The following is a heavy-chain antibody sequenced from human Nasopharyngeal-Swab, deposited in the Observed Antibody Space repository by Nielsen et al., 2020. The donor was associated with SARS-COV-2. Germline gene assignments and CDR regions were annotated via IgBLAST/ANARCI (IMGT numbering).Heavy chain of an antibody. CDR3: AGYCSSTSCYKDDAFDI. Sequence: LRLSCAVSGGSISSGGYSWSWIRQPPGKGLEWIGYIYPSGSTYYNPSLKSRVTISVDRSKNQFSLKLSSVTAADTAVYYCAGYCSSTSCYKDDAFDIWGQGTMVTVSS. CDR1: GGSISSGGYS. V-gene: IGHV4-30-2*01. D-gene: IGHD2-2*03. J-gene: IGHJ3*02. CDR2: IYPSGST.